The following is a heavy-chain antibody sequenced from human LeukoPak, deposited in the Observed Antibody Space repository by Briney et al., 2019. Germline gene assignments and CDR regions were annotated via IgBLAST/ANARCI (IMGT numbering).Heavy chain of an antibody. Sequence: PSETLSLTCTVSGGSISSGSYYWSWIRQPAGKGLEWFGRIYTSGSTNYNPSLKRRVTISVDTSKNQFSLKLSSVTAADTAVYYCARERYYDFWSGYQPATYDYYYMDVWAKGTTVTVSS. CDR1: GGSISSGSYY. D-gene: IGHD3-3*01. V-gene: IGHV4-61*02. CDR2: IYTSGST. CDR3: ARERYYDFWSGYQPATYDYYYMDV. J-gene: IGHJ6*03.